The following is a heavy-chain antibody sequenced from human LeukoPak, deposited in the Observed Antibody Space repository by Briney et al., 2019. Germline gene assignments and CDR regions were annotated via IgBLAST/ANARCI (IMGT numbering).Heavy chain of an antibody. CDR2: INPSGGST. CDR1: GGTFSSYA. J-gene: IGHJ6*03. Sequence: ASVKVSCKASGGTFSSYAISWVRQAPGQGLEWMGIINPSGGSTSYAQKFQGRVTMTRDMSTSTVYMELSSLRSEDTAVYYCARDGGRWLQLMPSCYYYMDVWGKGTTVTVSS. D-gene: IGHD5-24*01. V-gene: IGHV1-46*01. CDR3: ARDGGRWLQLMPSCYYYMDV.